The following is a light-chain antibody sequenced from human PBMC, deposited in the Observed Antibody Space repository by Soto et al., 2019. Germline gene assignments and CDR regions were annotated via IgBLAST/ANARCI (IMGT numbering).Light chain of an antibody. J-gene: IGKJ1*01. V-gene: IGKV3-11*01. CDR3: QQRSHWPT. CDR1: QSVSSH. CDR2: DAS. Sequence: EIVLTHSPATLSLSPGERATVSCRASQSVSSHLAWYQQKPGQSPRLLIYDASNRATGIPARFSGSGSGTDFTLTISSLEPEDFAFYFCQQRSHWPTFGQGTKVDIK.